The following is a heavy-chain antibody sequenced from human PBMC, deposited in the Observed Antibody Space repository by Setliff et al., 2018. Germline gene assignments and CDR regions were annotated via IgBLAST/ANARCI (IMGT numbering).Heavy chain of an antibody. Sequence: SETLSLTCTVSGDSISTYYWSWIRRPAGKGLEWIGRVFVDGSTNYNPSLKSRVTMSVNTSKNQFSLKLTSVTAADTAIYYCTRDTSSDWAAWFDPWSQGILVTVSS. D-gene: IGHD3-22*01. V-gene: IGHV4-4*07. CDR2: VFVDGST. CDR3: TRDTSSDWAAWFDP. CDR1: GDSISTYY. J-gene: IGHJ5*02.